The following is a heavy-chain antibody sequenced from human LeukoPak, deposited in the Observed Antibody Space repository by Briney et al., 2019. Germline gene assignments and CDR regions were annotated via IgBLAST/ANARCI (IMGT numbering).Heavy chain of an antibody. CDR3: AKGRRTFIVVVIDAFDV. CDR1: GFTFSSYA. Sequence: SGGSLRLSCAASGFTFSSYAMSCVSQAPGKGLEWVSGFSVSDQTTYYADSVKGRFTISRDTSQNTLYLQMNSLRAEDTALYYCAKGRRTFIVVVIDAFDVWGQGTMVTVSS. V-gene: IGHV3-23*01. CDR2: FSVSDQTT. D-gene: IGHD3-22*01. J-gene: IGHJ3*01.